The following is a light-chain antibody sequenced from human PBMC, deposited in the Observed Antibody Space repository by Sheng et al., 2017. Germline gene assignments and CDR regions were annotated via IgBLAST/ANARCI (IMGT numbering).Light chain of an antibody. V-gene: IGLV2-8*01. J-gene: IGLJ1*01. Sequence: QSALTQPPSASGSPGQSVTISCTGTSSDVGGYNYVSWYQQHPGKAPKVIIYDVTKRPSGVPDRFSGSKSGNTASLTVSDLQAEDEADYYCCSHAGSDNYVFGTGTKVTVL. CDR1: SSDVGGYNY. CDR2: DVT. CDR3: CSHAGSDNYV.